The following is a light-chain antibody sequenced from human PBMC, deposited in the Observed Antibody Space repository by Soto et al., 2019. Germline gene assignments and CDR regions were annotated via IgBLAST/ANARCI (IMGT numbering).Light chain of an antibody. Sequence: QSVLTQPPSVSGAPGQRVTISCTGSSSNIGAGYDVHWYQQLPGTAPKLLIYANNNRPSGVPDRFAGSKSGTSVSLAITGLQSDDEADYYCQCYDSTLSGYVFGTGTKVTVL. CDR1: SSNIGAGYD. CDR3: QCYDSTLSGYV. CDR2: ANN. V-gene: IGLV1-40*01. J-gene: IGLJ1*01.